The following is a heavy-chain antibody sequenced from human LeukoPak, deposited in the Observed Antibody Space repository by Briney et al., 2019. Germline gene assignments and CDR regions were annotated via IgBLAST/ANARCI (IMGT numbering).Heavy chain of an antibody. CDR2: IIPILGIA. J-gene: IGHJ4*02. CDR1: GYTSTSYD. CDR3: ARDRYCGGDCYQDPVDY. V-gene: IGHV1-69*04. Sequence: GASVKVSCKASGYTSTSYDINWVRQAPGQGLEWMGRIIPILGIANYAQKFQGRVTITADKSTSTAYMELSSLRSEDTAVYYCARDRYCGGDCYQDPVDYWGQGTLVTVSS. D-gene: IGHD2-21*02.